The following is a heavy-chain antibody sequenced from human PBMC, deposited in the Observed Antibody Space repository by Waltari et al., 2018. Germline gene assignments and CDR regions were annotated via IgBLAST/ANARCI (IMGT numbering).Heavy chain of an antibody. V-gene: IGHV1-3*01. J-gene: IGHJ5*02. CDR2: SKPGKGNT. CDR3: ARALRYNWFDP. Sequence: QVQLVQSGAEVKKPGASVKVSCKASGYTFTSYAMHWVRQAPGQRLGWMGWSKPGKGNTKYSQKVQGRVTITRDTSASTAYMELSSLRSEDTAVYYCARALRYNWFDPWGQGTLVTVSS. CDR1: GYTFTSYA. D-gene: IGHD3-16*01.